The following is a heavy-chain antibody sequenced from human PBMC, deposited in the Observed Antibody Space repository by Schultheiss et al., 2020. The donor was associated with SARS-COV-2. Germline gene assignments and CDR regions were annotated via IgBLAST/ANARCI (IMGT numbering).Heavy chain of an antibody. CDR3: ARAKWGATTTVVIR. CDR2: ISWNSGSI. D-gene: IGHD4-23*01. Sequence: GGSLRLSCAASGFTFDDYAMHWVRQAPGKGLEWVSGISWNSGSIGYADSVKGRFTISRDNAKNSLYLQMNSLRAEDTALYYCARAKWGATTTVVIRWGQGTLVTVSS. CDR1: GFTFDDYA. V-gene: IGHV3-9*01. J-gene: IGHJ4*02.